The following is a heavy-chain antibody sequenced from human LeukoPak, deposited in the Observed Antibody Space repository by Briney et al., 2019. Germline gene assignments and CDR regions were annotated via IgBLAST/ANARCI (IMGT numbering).Heavy chain of an antibody. CDR1: GGSISSYY. CDR2: IYYSGST. Sequence: SETLSLTCTVSGGSISSYYWSWIRQPPGKGLEWIGYIYYSGSTDYNPSFKSRVTISVDTSKNQFSLRLSSVTAADTAVYYCASYASGMQYWGQGTLVTVSS. V-gene: IGHV4-59*01. J-gene: IGHJ4*02. CDR3: ASYASGMQY. D-gene: IGHD3-10*01.